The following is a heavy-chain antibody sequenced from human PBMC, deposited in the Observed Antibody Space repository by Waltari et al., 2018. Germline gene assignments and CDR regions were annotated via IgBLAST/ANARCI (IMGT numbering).Heavy chain of an antibody. D-gene: IGHD5-12*01. V-gene: IGHV4-39*01. Sequence: QLQLQESGPGLVKPSETLSLTCTVSGGSISSSSYYWGWIRQSPGKGLEWIGGIYYSGSTYYNPTLKSRVTISGDTSKNQFSLKLSFVTAADTAVYYCARHWKKSGYRFDPWGQGTLVTVSS. CDR3: ARHWKKSGYRFDP. J-gene: IGHJ5*02. CDR2: IYYSGST. CDR1: GGSISSSSYY.